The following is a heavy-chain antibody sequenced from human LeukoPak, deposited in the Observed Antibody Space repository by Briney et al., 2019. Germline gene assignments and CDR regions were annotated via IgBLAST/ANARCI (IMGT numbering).Heavy chain of an antibody. V-gene: IGHV4-59*01. CDR1: GASISSYY. J-gene: IGHJ3*02. CDR2: IYYSGST. Sequence: NPSETLSLTCTVSGASISSYYWSWIRQPPGKGLEWIGHIYYSGSTNYNPSLKSRVTISVDTSKNQFSLKLSSVTAADTAVYYCARARAFDIWGQGTMVTVSS. CDR3: ARARAFDI.